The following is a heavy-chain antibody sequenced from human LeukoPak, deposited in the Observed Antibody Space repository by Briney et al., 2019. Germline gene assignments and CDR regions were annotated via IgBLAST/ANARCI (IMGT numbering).Heavy chain of an antibody. J-gene: IGHJ6*03. CDR2: IYYSGST. D-gene: IGHD2-15*01. CDR3: ARGYCSGGSCYSSYYYSYMDV. V-gene: IGHV4-39*01. Sequence: SETLSLTCTVSGGSISSSSYYWGWIRQPPGKGLEWIGSIYYSGSTYYNPSLKSRVTISVDTSKNQFSLKLSSVTAAATAVYYCARGYCSGGSCYSSYYYSYMDVWGKGTTVTVSS. CDR1: GGSISSSSYY.